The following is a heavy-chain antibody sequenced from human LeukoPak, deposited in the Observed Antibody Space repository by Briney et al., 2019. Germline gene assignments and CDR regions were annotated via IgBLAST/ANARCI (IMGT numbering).Heavy chain of an antibody. Sequence: VKVSCKASGDTLSNYAVSWVQQAPGQGLEWKGKIIPIFGMVEYTQKFQGRVTFSTDESTSTVYMELSSLRSDDTAVFYCARHSVKGDSHWFDPWGQGTLVTVSS. D-gene: IGHD4-17*01. J-gene: IGHJ5*02. CDR2: IIPIFGMV. V-gene: IGHV1-69*13. CDR1: GDTLSNYA. CDR3: ARHSVKGDSHWFDP.